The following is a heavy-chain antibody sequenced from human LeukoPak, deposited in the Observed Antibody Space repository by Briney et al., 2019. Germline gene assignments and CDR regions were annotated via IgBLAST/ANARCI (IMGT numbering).Heavy chain of an antibody. CDR3: TRWAAAGALDY. Sequence: QSGGSLRLSCAASGFTFSRYWMRWVRQAPGKGLEWIGRIRNKANSYTSEYAASVKGKFTISRDDSKNSLYLQVNSLKTEDTAVYYCTRWAAAGALDYWGQGTLVTVSS. CDR2: IRNKANSYTS. CDR1: GFTFSRYW. D-gene: IGHD6-13*01. V-gene: IGHV3-72*01. J-gene: IGHJ4*02.